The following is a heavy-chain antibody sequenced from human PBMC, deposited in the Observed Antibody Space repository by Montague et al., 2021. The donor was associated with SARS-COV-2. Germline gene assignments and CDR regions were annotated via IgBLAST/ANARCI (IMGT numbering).Heavy chain of an antibody. Sequence: SETRSLTCAVYNGSFTGYFWSWVRQPPGKGLEWIGEINHSGDSNYSPSLKSRVSISLDMSTNQFSLELTSVTAADTAVYFYARSVVSESFYGSGSFLDSWGQGTLVTVSS. CDR2: INHSGDS. CDR1: NGSFTGYF. J-gene: IGHJ4*02. CDR3: ARSVVSESFYGSGSFLDS. V-gene: IGHV4-34*01. D-gene: IGHD3-10*01.